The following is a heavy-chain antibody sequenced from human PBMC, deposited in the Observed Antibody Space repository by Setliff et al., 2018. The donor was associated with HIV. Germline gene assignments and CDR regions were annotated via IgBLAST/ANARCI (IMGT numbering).Heavy chain of an antibody. CDR3: ATHRVGKRPWLSDF. CDR1: GGSLSDNY. CDR2: ISGSGIGS. Sequence: PSETLSLTCAVYGGSLSDNYWSWIRQAPGKGLEWVSAISGSGIGSYYPDSGKCRFTISRDNSKNTLYLQMNSLRAEDTAVYYCATHRVGKRPWLSDFWGQGTLVTVSS. J-gene: IGHJ4*02. D-gene: IGHD5-12*01. V-gene: IGHV3-23*01.